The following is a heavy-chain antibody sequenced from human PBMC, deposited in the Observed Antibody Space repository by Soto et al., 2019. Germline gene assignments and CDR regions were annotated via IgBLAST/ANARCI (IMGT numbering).Heavy chain of an antibody. Sequence: QVQLVQSGAEVKKPGASVKVSCKASGYTFTSYAMHWVRQAPGQRLEWMGWINAGNGNTKYSQKFKGRVTITRDTSASTAYMELSSLRSEDTAVYCCARGPGGPDGPGDYWGQGTLVTVSS. J-gene: IGHJ4*02. CDR3: ARGPGGPDGPGDY. CDR1: GYTFTSYA. V-gene: IGHV1-3*01. CDR2: INAGNGNT. D-gene: IGHD2-15*01.